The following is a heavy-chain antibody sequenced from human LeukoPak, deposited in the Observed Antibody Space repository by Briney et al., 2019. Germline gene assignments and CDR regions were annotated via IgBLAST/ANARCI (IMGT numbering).Heavy chain of an antibody. CDR3: AKDPY. Sequence: GGSLRLSCAASGFTFSSYSMNWVRQAPGKGLEWVSYISSSSTIYYTDSVKGRFTISRDNAKNSLYLQMNSLRAEDTAVYYCAKDPYWGQGTLVTVSS. CDR2: ISSSSTI. CDR1: GFTFSSYS. J-gene: IGHJ4*02. V-gene: IGHV3-48*01.